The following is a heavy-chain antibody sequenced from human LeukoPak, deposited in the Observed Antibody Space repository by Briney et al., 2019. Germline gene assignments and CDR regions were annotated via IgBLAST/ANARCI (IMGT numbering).Heavy chain of an antibody. CDR1: GFTFNRYS. CDR3: AGRYDSSGYPLH. D-gene: IGHD3-22*01. Sequence: GGSLRLSCAASGFTFNRYSMNWVRQAPGKGLEWVSYISSSSSTIYYADSVKGRFTISRDNSKNTLYLQMNSLRAEDTAVYYCAGRYDSSGYPLHWGQGTLVTVSS. CDR2: ISSSSSTI. V-gene: IGHV3-48*01. J-gene: IGHJ4*02.